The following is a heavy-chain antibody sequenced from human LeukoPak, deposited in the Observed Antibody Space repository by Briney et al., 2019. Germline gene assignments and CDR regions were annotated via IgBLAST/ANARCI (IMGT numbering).Heavy chain of an antibody. D-gene: IGHD4-17*01. V-gene: IGHV4-38-2*02. CDR3: ARGDIYGDYVGSY. CDR2: IYHSGST. J-gene: IGHJ4*02. Sequence: SETLSLTCTVSGYSISSGYYWGWIRQPPGKGLEWIGSIYHSGSTYYNPSLKSRVTISVDTSKNQFSLKLSSVTAADTAVYYCARGDIYGDYVGSYWGQGTLVTVSS. CDR1: GYSISSGYY.